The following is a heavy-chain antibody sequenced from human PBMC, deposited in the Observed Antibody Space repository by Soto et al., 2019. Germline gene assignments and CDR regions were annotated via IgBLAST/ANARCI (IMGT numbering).Heavy chain of an antibody. CDR3: ARGSFTMIGPSADY. CDR2: IIPIFGTA. CDR1: GGTFSSYA. J-gene: IGHJ4*02. V-gene: IGHV1-69*12. D-gene: IGHD3-22*01. Sequence: QVQLVQSGAEVKKPGSSVKVSCKASGGTFSSYAISWVRQAPGQGLEWMGGIIPIFGTANYAQKFQGRVTITADESTSTAYRELSSLRSEDTAVYYCARGSFTMIGPSADYWGQGTLVTVSS.